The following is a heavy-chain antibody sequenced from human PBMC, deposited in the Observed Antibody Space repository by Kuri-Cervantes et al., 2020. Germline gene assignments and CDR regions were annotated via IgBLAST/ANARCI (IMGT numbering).Heavy chain of an antibody. CDR3: ARDRKPGGYYYYGMDV. J-gene: IGHJ6*02. Sequence: GESLRLSCAASGFTVSSNYMSWVRQAPGKGLEWVSVIYSGGSTYYADSVKGRFTISRDNSKNTLYLQMNSLRAEDTAVYYCARDRKPGGYYYYGMDVWGQGTTVTVSS. CDR2: IYSGGST. CDR1: GFTVSSNY. V-gene: IGHV3-53*01. D-gene: IGHD3-10*01.